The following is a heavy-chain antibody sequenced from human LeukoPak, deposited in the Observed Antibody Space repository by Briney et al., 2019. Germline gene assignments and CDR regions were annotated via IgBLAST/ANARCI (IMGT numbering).Heavy chain of an antibody. D-gene: IGHD6-19*01. J-gene: IGHJ4*02. V-gene: IGHV3-9*01. CDR2: ISWNSDNI. CDR1: GFTFDDYA. Sequence: GGSLRLSCAASGFTFDDYAMHWVRQAPGKGLEWVSGISWNSDNIEYADSVKGRFTISRDNAKNALYLQMNSLRVEDTAVYYCARDDLGGAVTNFDNWGQGILVTVSS. CDR3: ARDDLGGAVTNFDN.